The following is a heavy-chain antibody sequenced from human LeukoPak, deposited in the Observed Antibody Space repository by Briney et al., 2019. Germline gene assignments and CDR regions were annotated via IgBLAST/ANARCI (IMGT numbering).Heavy chain of an antibody. J-gene: IGHJ4*02. V-gene: IGHV3-33*01. CDR3: ARDAQRGFDYSNSLKY. CDR2: IWSDGSNR. D-gene: IGHD4-11*01. Sequence: PGKSLTLSCVASGFIFSHYGMHWVRQAPGKGLEWVAVIWSDGSNRFYADSVKGRFTISRDNSQNTVSLEMNSLRVDDTAIYYCARDAQRGFDYSNSLKYWGQGTLVTVSS. CDR1: GFIFSHYG.